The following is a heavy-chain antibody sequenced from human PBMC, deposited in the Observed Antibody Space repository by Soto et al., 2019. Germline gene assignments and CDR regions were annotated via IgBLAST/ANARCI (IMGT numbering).Heavy chain of an antibody. CDR3: ARLDTPMDGCGNWFDP. D-gene: IGHD5-18*01. J-gene: IGHJ5*02. CDR2: MKPNSGDT. V-gene: IGHV1-8*01. Sequence: QVQLVQSGAEVKKPGDSMKVSCKASGYTFTSYDINWVRQATGQGLEWMGWMKPNSGDTSYAQKFRGRVTTTMNTTTGTTYKELSRLRSEDTAVYYCARLDTPMDGCGNWFDPWGQGTLVTVSS. CDR1: GYTFTSYD.